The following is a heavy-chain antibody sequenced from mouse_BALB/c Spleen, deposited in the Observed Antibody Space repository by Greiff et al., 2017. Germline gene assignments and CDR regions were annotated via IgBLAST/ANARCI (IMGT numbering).Heavy chain of an antibody. J-gene: IGHJ4*01. CDR2: INSNGGST. V-gene: IGHV5-6-3*01. CDR3: ARDRAGTEAMDY. CDR1: GFTFSSYG. D-gene: IGHD3-1*01. Sequence: EVMLVESGGGLVQPGGSLKLSCAASGFTFSSYGMSWVRQTPDKRLELVATINSNGGSTYYPDSVKGRFTISRDNAKNTLYLQMSSLKSEDTAMYYCARDRAGTEAMDYWGQGTSVTVSS.